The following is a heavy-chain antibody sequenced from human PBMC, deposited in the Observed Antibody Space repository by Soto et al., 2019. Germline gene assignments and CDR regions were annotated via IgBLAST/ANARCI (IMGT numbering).Heavy chain of an antibody. D-gene: IGHD3-10*01. J-gene: IGHJ5*02. Sequence: QVQLVQSGAEVKKPGASVKVSCKASGYTFTGYYMHWVRQAPGQGLEWMGWINPNSGGTNYAQKFQGRVTMTRDTSISTVYMELSRLRSDDTAVYYCARPPSLLWFGEPLGWFDPWGQGTLVTVSS. V-gene: IGHV1-2*02. CDR3: ARPPSLLWFGEPLGWFDP. CDR1: GYTFTGYY. CDR2: INPNSGGT.